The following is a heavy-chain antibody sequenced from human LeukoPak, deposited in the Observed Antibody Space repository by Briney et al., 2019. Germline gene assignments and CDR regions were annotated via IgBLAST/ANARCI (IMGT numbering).Heavy chain of an antibody. V-gene: IGHV1-69*05. J-gene: IGHJ4*02. CDR1: GYTFTSYG. D-gene: IGHD3-3*01. Sequence: ASVKVSCKPSGYTFTSYGISWVRQAPGQGLEWMGGIIPIFGTANYAQKFQGRVTITTDESTSTAYMELSSLRSEDTAVYYCARGVGLNSYYDFWNPLDYWGQGTLVTASS. CDR3: ARGVGLNSYYDFWNPLDY. CDR2: IIPIFGTA.